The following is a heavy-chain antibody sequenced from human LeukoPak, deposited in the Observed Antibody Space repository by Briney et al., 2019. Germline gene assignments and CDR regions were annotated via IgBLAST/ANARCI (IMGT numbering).Heavy chain of an antibody. J-gene: IGHJ4*02. V-gene: IGHV3-23*01. CDR3: AKGTIAAAGTDCDY. CDR1: GFTFSNAW. D-gene: IGHD6-13*01. Sequence: PGGSLRLSCAASGFTFSNAWMSWVRQAPGKGLEWVSAISGRDGYTYYADSVKGRFTTSRDNSKDTLFLHMSSLRAEDTAVYYCAKGTIAAAGTDCDYWGQGTQVTVSS. CDR2: ISGRDGYT.